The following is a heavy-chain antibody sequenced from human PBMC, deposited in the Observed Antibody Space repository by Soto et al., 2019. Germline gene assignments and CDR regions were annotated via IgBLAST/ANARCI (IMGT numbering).Heavy chain of an antibody. CDR2: ISNDASST. D-gene: IGHD4-17*01. V-gene: IGHV3-74*01. CDR1: GFTFSSYW. J-gene: IGHJ5*02. Sequence: GGSLRLSCAAPGFTFSSYWMHWVRQAPGKGLVWVSRISNDASSTSYADSVKGRFTISRDNAKNTLYLQMNSLRAEDTAVYFCARDFDYGSNFDHWGQGTLVTVSS. CDR3: ARDFDYGSNFDH.